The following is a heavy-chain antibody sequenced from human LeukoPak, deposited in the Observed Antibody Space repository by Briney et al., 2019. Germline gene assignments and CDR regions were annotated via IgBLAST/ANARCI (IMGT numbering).Heavy chain of an antibody. J-gene: IGHJ6*03. D-gene: IGHD3-9*01. CDR2: MNPNSGNT. V-gene: IGHV1-8*02. CDR1: GYTFTGYY. CDR3: ATELRYFDWLLGDYYYYMDV. Sequence: GASVKVSCKASGYTFTGYYMHWVRQATGQGLEWMGWMNPNSGNTGYAQKFQGRVTMTRNTSISTAYMELSSLRSEDTAVYYCATELRYFDWLLGDYYYYMDVWGKGTTVTISS.